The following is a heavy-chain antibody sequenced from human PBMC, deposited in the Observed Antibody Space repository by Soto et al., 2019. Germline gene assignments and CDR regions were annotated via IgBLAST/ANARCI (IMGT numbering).Heavy chain of an antibody. CDR2: ISSSSSYI. CDR3: ARIQLGYDAFDI. Sequence: EVQLVESGGGLVKPGGSLRLSCAASGFTFSSYSMNWVRQAPGKGLEWVSSISSSSSYIYYADSVKGRFTISRDNAKNSLYLQINSLRAEDTAVYYWARIQLGYDAFDIWGQWTMVTVAS. V-gene: IGHV3-21*01. CDR1: GFTFSSYS. D-gene: IGHD6-6*01. J-gene: IGHJ3*02.